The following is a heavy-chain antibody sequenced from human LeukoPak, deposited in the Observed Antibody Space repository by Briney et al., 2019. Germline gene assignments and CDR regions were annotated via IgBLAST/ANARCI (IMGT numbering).Heavy chain of an antibody. CDR1: GYTFTSYG. V-gene: IGHV1-18*04. J-gene: IGHJ4*02. CDR3: ARGGLLYYYDSSGYYYNY. D-gene: IGHD3-22*01. CDR2: ISAYNGNT. Sequence: RASVMVSCKASGYTFTSYGISWVRQAPGQGLEWTGWISAYNGNTNYAQKLQGRVTMTTDTSTSTAYMELRSLRSDDTAVYYCARGGLLYYYDSSGYYYNYWGQGTLVTVSS.